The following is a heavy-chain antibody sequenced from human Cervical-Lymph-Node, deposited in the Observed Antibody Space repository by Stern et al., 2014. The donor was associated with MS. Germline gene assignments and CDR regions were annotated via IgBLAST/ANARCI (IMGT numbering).Heavy chain of an antibody. CDR2: IYSDGST. Sequence: DQLVESGPGLVKPSETVSLTCTVSGGYMSSKYWNWIRQPPGKGLEWIGYIYSDGSTNYNPSLKSRVIISLDTSTNQFSLSLTSVTAADTAVYYCARVTGRGTRQNWFDSWGQGTLVTVSS. J-gene: IGHJ5*01. V-gene: IGHV4-59*01. D-gene: IGHD1-26*01. CDR3: ARVTGRGTRQNWFDS. CDR1: GGYMSSKY.